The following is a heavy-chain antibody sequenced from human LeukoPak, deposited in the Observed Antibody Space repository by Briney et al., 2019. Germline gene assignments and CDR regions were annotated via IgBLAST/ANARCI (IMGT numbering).Heavy chain of an antibody. V-gene: IGHV3-33*06. CDR2: IWSDASDK. J-gene: IGHJ4*02. D-gene: IGHD4-11*01. CDR3: AKDAQRGFDYSNSLDY. CDR1: GFTFSHYG. Sequence: GGSLRLPCAASGFTFSHYGMHWVRQAPGTGLEWVAVIWSDASDKYYANSVKGRFTISRDNSKNSLYLQMNSLRAEDTAVYYCAKDAQRGFDYSNSLDYWGQGTRVTVSS.